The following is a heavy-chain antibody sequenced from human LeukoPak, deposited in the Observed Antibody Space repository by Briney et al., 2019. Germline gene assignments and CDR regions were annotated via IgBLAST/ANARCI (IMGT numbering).Heavy chain of an antibody. CDR1: GFTFSSYA. Sequence: GGSLRLSCAASGFTFSSYAMSWVRQAPGKGLEWVSAISGSGGSTYYADSVKGRFTISRDKSKNTLYLQMNSLRAEDTAVYYCAKHQSSPYSSGWYPFDYWGQGTLVTVSS. CDR3: AKHQSSPYSSGWYPFDY. V-gene: IGHV3-23*01. D-gene: IGHD6-19*01. J-gene: IGHJ4*02. CDR2: ISGSGGST.